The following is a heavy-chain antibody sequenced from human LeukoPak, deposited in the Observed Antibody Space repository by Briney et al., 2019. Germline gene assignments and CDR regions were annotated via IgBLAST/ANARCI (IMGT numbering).Heavy chain of an antibody. V-gene: IGHV3-30*02. D-gene: IGHD3-10*01. J-gene: IGHJ6*03. CDR2: VRYDGSNT. Sequence: SCKVSGYTLTELAIHWVRQAPGKGLEWVAFVRYDGSNTYYADSVKGRFTISRDNSKNTLYLEMDSLRTEDTAVYYCAKDQRIYGILYYIYMDVWGKGTTVTISS. CDR1: GYTLTELA. CDR3: AKDQRIYGILYYIYMDV.